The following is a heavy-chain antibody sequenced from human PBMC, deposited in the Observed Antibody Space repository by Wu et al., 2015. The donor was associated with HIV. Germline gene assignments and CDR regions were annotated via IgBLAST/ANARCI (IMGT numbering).Heavy chain of an antibody. CDR3: ARGREYKEYDMGNWLDP. Sequence: QVQLVQSGAEVKKPGASVKVSCEASGYTFGAFYIHWVRQAPGQGLEWMGWINPHSADTIYAQKFQGRVTMTRDTSISTAYMELNRLRSDDTAVYYCARGREYKEYDMGNWLDPWGQGTLVTVSS. CDR1: GYTFGAFY. CDR2: INPHSADT. D-gene: IGHD5-12*01. J-gene: IGHJ5*02. V-gene: IGHV1-2*02.